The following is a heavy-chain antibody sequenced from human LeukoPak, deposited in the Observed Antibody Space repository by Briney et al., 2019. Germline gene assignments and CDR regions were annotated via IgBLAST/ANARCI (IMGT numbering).Heavy chain of an antibody. D-gene: IGHD2-2*01. CDR1: GGSFSGYY. CDR2: INHSGST. CDR3: ARESPYQLLRPVRGRWFDP. Sequence: PSETLSLTCAVYGGSFSGYYWSWIRQPPGKGLEWIGEINHSGSTNYNPSLKSRVTISVDTSKNQFSLKLSSVTAADTAVYYCARESPYQLLRPVRGRWFDPWGQGTLVTVSS. V-gene: IGHV4-34*01. J-gene: IGHJ5*02.